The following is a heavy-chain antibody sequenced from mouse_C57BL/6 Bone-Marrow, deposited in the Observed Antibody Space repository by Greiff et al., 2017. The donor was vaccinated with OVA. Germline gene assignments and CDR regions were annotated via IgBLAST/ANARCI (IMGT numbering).Heavy chain of an antibody. CDR1: GYTFTSYW. Sequence: VQLQQPGAELVKPGASVKLSCKASGYTFTSYWMQWVKQRPGQGLEWIGEIDPSDSYTNYNQKFKGKATLTVDTSSSTAYMQLSSLTSEDSAVYYCARTTFYYDYEVDCWGQGTTLTVSS. J-gene: IGHJ2*01. CDR2: IDPSDSYT. D-gene: IGHD2-4*01. V-gene: IGHV1-50*01. CDR3: ARTTFYYDYEVDC.